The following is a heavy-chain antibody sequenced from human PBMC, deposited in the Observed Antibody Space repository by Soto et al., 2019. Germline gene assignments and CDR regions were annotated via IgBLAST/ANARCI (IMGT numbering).Heavy chain of an antibody. Sequence: PGGSLRLSCVASGFSFSAYGMHWFRQAPGKGLEWVALLSYDGRKELYADSVKGRFAISRDNSKNTVFLQMSSLRPDDTGVYYCTLAMTSTFFYYGMDVWGQGTTVTVSS. CDR2: LSYDGRKE. J-gene: IGHJ6*02. CDR3: TLAMTSTFFYYGMDV. D-gene: IGHD6-6*01. V-gene: IGHV3-30*03. CDR1: GFSFSAYG.